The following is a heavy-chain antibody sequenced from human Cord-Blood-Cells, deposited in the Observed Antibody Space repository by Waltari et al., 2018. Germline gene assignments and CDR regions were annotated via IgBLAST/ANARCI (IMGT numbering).Heavy chain of an antibody. CDR2: INAGNGNT. V-gene: IGHV1-3*01. D-gene: IGHD3-3*01. CDR3: ARVGYDFWSGYYTGDY. Sequence: QVQLVQSGAEVNKPGASVKVSCKASGYTFTSYAMHWVRQAPGQSLEWMGWINAGNGNTKYSQKFQGRVTITRDTSASTAYMELSSRRSEDTAVYYCARVGYDFWSGYYTGDYWGQGTLVTVSS. CDR1: GYTFTSYA. J-gene: IGHJ4*02.